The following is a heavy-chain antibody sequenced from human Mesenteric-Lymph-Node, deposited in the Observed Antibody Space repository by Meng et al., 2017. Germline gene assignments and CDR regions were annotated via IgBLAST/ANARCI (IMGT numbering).Heavy chain of an antibody. V-gene: IGHV3-23*01. D-gene: IGHD3-10*01. CDR3: ARDRKGGSYYYFDY. J-gene: IGHJ4*02. CDR1: GFTFSSYA. CDR2: ISGSGGST. Sequence: GESLKISCAASGFTFSSYAMSWVRQAPGKGLEWVSAISGSGGSTYHADSVKGRFTISRDNSKNTLYLQMNSLRAEDTAVYYCARDRKGGSYYYFDYWGQGTLVTVSS.